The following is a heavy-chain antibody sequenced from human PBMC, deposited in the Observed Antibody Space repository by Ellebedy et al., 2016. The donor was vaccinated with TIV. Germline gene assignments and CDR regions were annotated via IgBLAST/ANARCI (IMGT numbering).Heavy chain of an antibody. J-gene: IGHJ4*02. Sequence: GESLKISXAASGFTFDDYTMHWVRQAPGKGLEWVSLISWNGGSTYYADSVKGRFTISRDNSKNSLYLQMNSLRTEDTALYYCAKDSGSSGYFDYWGQGTLVTVSS. CDR3: AKDSGSSGYFDY. D-gene: IGHD3-22*01. V-gene: IGHV3-43*01. CDR1: GFTFDDYT. CDR2: ISWNGGST.